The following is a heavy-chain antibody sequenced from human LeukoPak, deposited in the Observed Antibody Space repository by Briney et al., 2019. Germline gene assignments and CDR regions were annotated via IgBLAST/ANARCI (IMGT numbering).Heavy chain of an antibody. Sequence: GGSLRLSCAASGFTFSAYWMSWVRQAPGKGLEWVANIKQDGSEKYYVDSVKGRFTISRDNAKNSLYLQMNSLRAEDTAVYYCARVVLRVTTPRPRHDWYYYYYYMDVWGKGTTVTVSS. CDR2: IKQDGSEK. CDR1: GFTFSAYW. CDR3: ARVVLRVTTPRPRHDWYYYYYYMDV. D-gene: IGHD4-17*01. J-gene: IGHJ6*03. V-gene: IGHV3-7*04.